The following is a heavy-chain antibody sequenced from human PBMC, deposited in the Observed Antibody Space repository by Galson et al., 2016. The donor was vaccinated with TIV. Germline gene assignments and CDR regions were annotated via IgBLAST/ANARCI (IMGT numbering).Heavy chain of an antibody. V-gene: IGHV4-30-4*01. J-gene: IGHJ3*02. CDR3: VRHPWGGKEGEKDAFDT. CDR2: IYHSGRT. D-gene: IGHD7-27*01. Sequence: TLSLTCTVSGGSIYSGDYYWSWIRQPPGKGLEWIGYIYHSGRTYYNPSLQSRLSMSVDTSRNQFSLRLSSLTAADTAVYYCVRHPWGGKEGEKDAFDTWGQGTLVTFSS. CDR1: GGSIYSGDYY.